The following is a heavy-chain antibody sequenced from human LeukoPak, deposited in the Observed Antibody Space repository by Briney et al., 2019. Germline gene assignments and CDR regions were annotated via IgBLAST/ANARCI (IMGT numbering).Heavy chain of an antibody. CDR3: ARDAWFGELPTLYYYYYMDV. CDR2: ISGSGGST. V-gene: IGHV3-23*01. Sequence: GGSLRLSCAASGFTFSSYAMSWVRQAPGKGLEWVSAISGSGGSTYYADSVKGRFTISRDNSKNTLYLQMNSLRAEDTAVYYCARDAWFGELPTLYYYYYMDVRGKGTTVTVSS. J-gene: IGHJ6*03. CDR1: GFTFSSYA. D-gene: IGHD3-10*01.